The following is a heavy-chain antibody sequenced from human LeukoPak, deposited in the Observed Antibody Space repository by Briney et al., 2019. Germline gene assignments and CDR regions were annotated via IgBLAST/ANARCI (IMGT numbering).Heavy chain of an antibody. D-gene: IGHD4/OR15-4a*01. Sequence: PGGSLRLSCVPSGFTFSDFAMKWVREAPGKGLEWVSSISTSGSNTYYADSVRGRFTIANHNANNSIYLQLSSLRTEDSAVYYCAREGNYGASYLDHWGQGALVLVSS. CDR3: AREGNYGASYLDH. J-gene: IGHJ4*02. V-gene: IGHV3-21*01. CDR2: ISTSGSNT. CDR1: GFTFSDFA.